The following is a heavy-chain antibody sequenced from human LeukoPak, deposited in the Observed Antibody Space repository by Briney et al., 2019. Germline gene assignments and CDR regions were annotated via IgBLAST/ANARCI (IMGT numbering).Heavy chain of an antibody. J-gene: IGHJ4*02. Sequence: GGSLRLSCAASGFTFSSYAMSWVRQAPGKGLEWVSAISGSGGSTYYADSVKGRFTISRDNSKNTLYLQMNSLRAEDTAVYYRAKDITISCTSCYAVDYWGQGTLVTVSS. CDR1: GFTFSSYA. CDR2: ISGSGGST. V-gene: IGHV3-23*01. CDR3: AKDITISCTSCYAVDY. D-gene: IGHD2-2*01.